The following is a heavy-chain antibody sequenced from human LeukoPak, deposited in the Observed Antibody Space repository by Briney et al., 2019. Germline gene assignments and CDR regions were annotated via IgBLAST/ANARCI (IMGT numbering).Heavy chain of an antibody. CDR3: ARVVYYGSGSYTNWFDP. J-gene: IGHJ5*02. V-gene: IGHV1-69*05. CDR1: GGTFSSYA. CDR2: IIPIFGTA. Sequence: SVKVSCKASGGTFSSYAISWVRQAPGQGLEWMGGIIPIFGTANNAQKFQGRVTITTDESTSTAYMELSSLRSEDTAVYYCARVVYYGSGSYTNWFDPWGQGTLVTVSS. D-gene: IGHD3-10*01.